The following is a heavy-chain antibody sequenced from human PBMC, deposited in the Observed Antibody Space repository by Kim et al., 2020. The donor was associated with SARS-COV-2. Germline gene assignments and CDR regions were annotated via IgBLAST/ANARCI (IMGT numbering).Heavy chain of an antibody. CDR1: GFDFGTHS. Sequence: GGSLRLSCAASGFDFGTHSMNWVRQAPGKGLEWVSSIGGASNYIYYADSVKGRFTISRDNANNSLYLQMNSLRAEDTAVYYCARGGYCSSTSCYFYYY. CDR3: ARGGYCSSTSCYFYYY. D-gene: IGHD2-2*01. CDR2: IGGASNYI. V-gene: IGHV3-21*01. J-gene: IGHJ6*01.